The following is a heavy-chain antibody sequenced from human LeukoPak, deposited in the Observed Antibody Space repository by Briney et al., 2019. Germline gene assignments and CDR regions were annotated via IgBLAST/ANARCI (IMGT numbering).Heavy chain of an antibody. V-gene: IGHV4-4*07. J-gene: IGHJ6*02. CDR2: IYTSGST. Sequence: ASETLSLTCTVSGGSISSYYWSWIRQPAGKGLEWIGRIYTSGSTNYNPSLKSRVTMSVDTSKNHFSLRLTSVTAADTAVFYCARLFTRAWEYRYGMDVWGQGTAVTVSS. D-gene: IGHD1-26*01. CDR3: ARLFTRAWEYRYGMDV. CDR1: GGSISSYY.